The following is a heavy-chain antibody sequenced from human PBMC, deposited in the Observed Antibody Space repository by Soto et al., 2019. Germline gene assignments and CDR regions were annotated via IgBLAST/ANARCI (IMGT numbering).Heavy chain of an antibody. CDR1: GGSLSGYY. Sequence: QVQLQQWGAGLLKPSETLSLTCAVYGGSLSGYYWSWIRQHPGKGLEWIGEINHNENTNYNPSLKSRVTISVDTSKNQFFLKLTSVTAADTAVYYCAKHDYGANSYWGQGTLVTVSS. CDR3: AKHDYGANSY. CDR2: INHNENT. D-gene: IGHD4-17*01. V-gene: IGHV4-34*01. J-gene: IGHJ4*02.